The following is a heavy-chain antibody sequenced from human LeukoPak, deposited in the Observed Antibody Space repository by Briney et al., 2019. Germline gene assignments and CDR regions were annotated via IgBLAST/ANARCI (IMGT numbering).Heavy chain of an antibody. D-gene: IGHD6-19*01. CDR3: ARDMHGSGWPFDL. Sequence: ASVKVSCQASGYTFSGYYIHWLRQAPGQGLEWMGYITPKGGGTKYAEKFQGRVTMTEDTSISTAYMELSRLTSDDAAVYFCARDMHGSGWPFDLWGQGTLVTVSS. CDR1: GYTFSGYY. J-gene: IGHJ4*02. V-gene: IGHV1-2*02. CDR2: ITPKGGGT.